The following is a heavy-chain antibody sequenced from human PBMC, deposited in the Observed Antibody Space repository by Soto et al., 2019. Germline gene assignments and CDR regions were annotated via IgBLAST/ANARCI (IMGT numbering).Heavy chain of an antibody. CDR2: ISGSGGST. Sequence: GGSLRLSCAASGFTFSSYAMSWVRQAPGKGLEWVSAISGSGGSTGYADSVKGRFTISRDNAKNSLYLQMNSLRAEDTALYHCARDAPRIAVAGTNFDYWGQGTLVTVSS. CDR1: GFTFSSYA. D-gene: IGHD6-19*01. CDR3: ARDAPRIAVAGTNFDY. J-gene: IGHJ4*02. V-gene: IGHV3-20*01.